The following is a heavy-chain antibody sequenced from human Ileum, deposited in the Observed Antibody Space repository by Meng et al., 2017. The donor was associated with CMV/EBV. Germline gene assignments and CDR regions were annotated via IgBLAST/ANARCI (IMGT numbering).Heavy chain of an antibody. J-gene: IGHJ4*02. V-gene: IGHV3-43D*03. CDR1: GFISDVYA. CDR3: AKDAWVVPAARGEGGFDY. D-gene: IGHD2-2*01. Sequence: GESLKISCAASGFISDVYAMHWVHQAPGKGLEWVSLISWDGGSTYYADSVKGRFTISRDNSKNSLYLQMNSLRAEDTALYYCAKDAWVVPAARGEGGFDYWGQGTLVNVSS. CDR2: ISWDGGST.